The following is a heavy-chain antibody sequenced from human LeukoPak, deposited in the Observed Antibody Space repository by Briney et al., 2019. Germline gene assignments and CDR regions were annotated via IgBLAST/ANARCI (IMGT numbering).Heavy chain of an antibody. D-gene: IGHD5-12*01. Sequence: PGGSLRLSCAASGFTFSSYSMNWVRHAPGRGLEWGSSISSSSSYIYSADSVKGRFTISRDNAKNSLSLQKNSLRAEDTAVYYCARAGIVATISHYYYGMDVWGQGTTVTVSS. CDR1: GFTFSSYS. V-gene: IGHV3-21*01. CDR3: ARAGIVATISHYYYGMDV. J-gene: IGHJ6*02. CDR2: ISSSSSYI.